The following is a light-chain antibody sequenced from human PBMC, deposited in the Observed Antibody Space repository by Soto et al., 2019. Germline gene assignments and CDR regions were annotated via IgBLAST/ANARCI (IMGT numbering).Light chain of an antibody. V-gene: IGKV3-20*01. Sequence: EIVLTQSPGTLSLSPGERATLSCRASQSVSSSYLAWYQQKPGQAPRLLIYGASSRATGIPDRFSGSGSGTDFTLTISRLEPEDFAVYYCQQYGLFGPGTKVDIK. J-gene: IGKJ3*01. CDR1: QSVSSSY. CDR3: QQYGL. CDR2: GAS.